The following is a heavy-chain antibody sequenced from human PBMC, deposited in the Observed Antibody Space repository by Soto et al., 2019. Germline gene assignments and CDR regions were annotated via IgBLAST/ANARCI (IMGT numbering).Heavy chain of an antibody. CDR2: MNMDGSRT. V-gene: IGHV3-74*01. Sequence: EVQLVESGGGLVQPGGSLRLSCAASGFTFSIYWMHWVRQAPGKGLVWVSRMNMDGSRTSYADFAKGRFTISKDDAKSTVYLQLINLRAADTAVYYCERWDGDRYDGHGYLGRHWGQGSLVTVSS. CDR3: ERWDGDRYDGHGYLGRH. D-gene: IGHD3-22*01. J-gene: IGHJ4*02. CDR1: GFTFSIYW.